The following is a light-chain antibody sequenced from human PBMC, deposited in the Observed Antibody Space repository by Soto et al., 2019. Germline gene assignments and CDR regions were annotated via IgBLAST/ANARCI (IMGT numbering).Light chain of an antibody. CDR3: QQYNNLPAT. CDR2: DAS. CDR1: QSVSSN. V-gene: IGKV3-15*01. Sequence: EIVMTQSPATLSVSPGERATLSCRASQSVSSNLAWYQHKPGQSPRLLIYDASTRATSIPARFSGSGSGTEFTLTISSLQSEDFAVYYCQQYNNLPATFGQRTTVQIK. J-gene: IGKJ1*01.